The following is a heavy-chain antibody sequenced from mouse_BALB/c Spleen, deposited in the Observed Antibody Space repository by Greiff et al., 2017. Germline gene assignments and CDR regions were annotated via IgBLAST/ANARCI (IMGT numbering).Heavy chain of an antibody. J-gene: IGHJ3*01. CDR3: ARSITTVVPAY. D-gene: IGHD1-1*01. CDR2: INPGSGGT. Sequence: VMLVESGAELVRPGTSVKVSCKASGYAFTNYLIEWVKQRPGQGLEWIGVINPGSGGTNYNEKFKGKATLTADKSSSTAYMQLSSLTSDDSAVYFCARSITTVVPAYWGQGTLVTVSA. V-gene: IGHV1-54*03. CDR1: GYAFTNYL.